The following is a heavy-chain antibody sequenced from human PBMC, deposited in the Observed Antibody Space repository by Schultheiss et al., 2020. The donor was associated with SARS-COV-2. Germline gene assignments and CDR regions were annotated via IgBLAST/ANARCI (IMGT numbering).Heavy chain of an antibody. V-gene: IGHV3-21*01. J-gene: IGHJ4*02. CDR2: ITSSSTYI. Sequence: GESLKISCAASGFTFSSYTLNWVRQAPGKGLEWVSSITSSSTYIYYADSVNGRFTISRDNAKNSLYLQMSSLRAEDTAVYYCARGNGLGTAMVENWGQGTLVTVAS. CDR1: GFTFSSYT. D-gene: IGHD5-18*01. CDR3: ARGNGLGTAMVEN.